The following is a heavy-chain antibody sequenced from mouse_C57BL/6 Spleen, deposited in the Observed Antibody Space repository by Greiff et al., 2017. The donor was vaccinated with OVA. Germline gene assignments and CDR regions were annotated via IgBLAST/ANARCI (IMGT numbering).Heavy chain of an antibody. CDR3: ARHTTYGDSYYFDY. CDR2: ISSGGSYT. CDR1: GFTFSSYG. J-gene: IGHJ2*01. D-gene: IGHD2-13*01. V-gene: IGHV5-6*01. Sequence: EVHLVESGGDLVKPGGSLKLSCAASGFTFSSYGMYWVRQTPDKRLEWVATISSGGSYTYYPESVKGRFTISRDNAKNTLYLQMSSLKSEDTSMDYCARHTTYGDSYYFDYWGQGTTRTVSA.